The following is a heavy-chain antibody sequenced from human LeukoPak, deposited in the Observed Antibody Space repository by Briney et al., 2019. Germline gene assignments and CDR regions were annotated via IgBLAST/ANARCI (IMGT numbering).Heavy chain of an antibody. D-gene: IGHD3-16*01. CDR2: IYHSGST. CDR3: ARVDDYVWGSYRPRVWFDP. CDR1: GGSISSGGYY. V-gene: IGHV4-30-2*01. Sequence: SETLSLTCTVSGGSISSGGYYWSWIRQPPGKGLEWIGYIYHSGSTYYDPSLKSRVTISVDRSKNQFSLKLSSVTAADTAVYYCARVDDYVWGSYRPRVWFDPWGQGTLVTVSS. J-gene: IGHJ5*02.